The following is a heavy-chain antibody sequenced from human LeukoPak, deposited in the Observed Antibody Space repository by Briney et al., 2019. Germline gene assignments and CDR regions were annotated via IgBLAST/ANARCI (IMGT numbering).Heavy chain of an antibody. CDR1: GFTFSSHL. CDR3: VRKFATGD. J-gene: IGHJ4*02. Sequence: GGSLGLSCAASGFTFSSHLMHWVRQAQGTGLVWVSSVKSDGTATNYADSVKGRFTISRDNAKNTLYLQMNSLRVEDTAVYYCVRKFATGDWGQGTLVTVSS. V-gene: IGHV3-74*01. D-gene: IGHD1-14*01. CDR2: VKSDGTAT.